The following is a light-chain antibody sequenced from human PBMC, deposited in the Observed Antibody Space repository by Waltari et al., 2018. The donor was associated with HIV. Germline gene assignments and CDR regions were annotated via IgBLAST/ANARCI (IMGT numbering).Light chain of an antibody. CDR1: QSVGNNY. J-gene: IGKJ2*01. V-gene: IGKV3-20*01. CDR3: QRYGGSYS. CDR2: GAS. Sequence: IVLTQSPATLSLSPGERATLSCRASQSVGNNYLAWYQQKPGQAPRLLIYGASSRATGIPDRFSGSGSGTDFTLTINRLEPEDFAVYYCQRYGGSYSFGQGTNLEIK.